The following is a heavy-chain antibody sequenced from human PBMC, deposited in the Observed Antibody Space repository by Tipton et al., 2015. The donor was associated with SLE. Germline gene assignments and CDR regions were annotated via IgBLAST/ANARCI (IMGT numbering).Heavy chain of an antibody. CDR3: ARARGIAVAGHDAFDI. Sequence: LSLTCTVSGGSISSYYWSWIRQPPGKGLEWIGYIYYSGSTNYNPSLKSRVTISVDTSKNQFSLKLSSVTAADTAVYYCARARGIAVAGHDAFDIWGQGTMVTVSS. CDR1: GGSISSYY. CDR2: IYYSGST. D-gene: IGHD6-19*01. J-gene: IGHJ3*02. V-gene: IGHV4-59*08.